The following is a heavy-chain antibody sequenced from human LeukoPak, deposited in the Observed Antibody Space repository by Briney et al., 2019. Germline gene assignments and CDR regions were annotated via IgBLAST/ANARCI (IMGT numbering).Heavy chain of an antibody. D-gene: IGHD6-13*01. J-gene: IGHJ6*04. CDR1: ELTFGDYC. Sequence: GGSLRLSCAASELTFGDYCMTWVRQAPGKGLEWVSSINSDSNYIYYADSVKGRFTISRDAKNSVYLQMNSLRAEDTAVYYCARNGTLGIAAAVDVWGKGTTVTVSS. CDR2: INSDSNYI. CDR3: ARNGTLGIAAAVDV. V-gene: IGHV3-21*01.